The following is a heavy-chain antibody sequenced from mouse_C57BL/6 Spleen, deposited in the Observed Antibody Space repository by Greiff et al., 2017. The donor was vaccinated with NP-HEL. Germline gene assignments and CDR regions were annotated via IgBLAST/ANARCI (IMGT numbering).Heavy chain of an antibody. CDR3: ARGKYYGSSPYWYFDV. J-gene: IGHJ1*03. CDR1: GYTFTSYW. V-gene: IGHV1-69*01. CDR2: IDPSDSYT. D-gene: IGHD1-1*01. Sequence: VQLQQSGAELVMPGASVKLSCKASGYTFTSYWMHWVKQRPGQGLEWIGEIDPSDSYTNYNQKFKGKSTLTVDKSSSTAYMQLSSLTSEDSAVYYCARGKYYGSSPYWYFDVWGTGTTVTVSS.